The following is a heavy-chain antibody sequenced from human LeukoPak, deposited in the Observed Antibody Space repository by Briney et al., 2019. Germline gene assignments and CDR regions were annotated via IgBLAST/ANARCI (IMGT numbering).Heavy chain of an antibody. CDR2: IYHSGST. Sequence: SETLSLTCTVSGYSISSGYYWGWIRPPPGKGLEWIGNIYHSGSTYYNPSLKSRVTISVDTSKNQFSVKLSSVTAADTAVYYRARGGDTSGHYYFEYFQHWGQGTLVTVSS. CDR3: ARGGDTSGHYYFEYFQH. CDR1: GYSISSGYY. J-gene: IGHJ1*01. V-gene: IGHV4-38-2*02. D-gene: IGHD3-22*01.